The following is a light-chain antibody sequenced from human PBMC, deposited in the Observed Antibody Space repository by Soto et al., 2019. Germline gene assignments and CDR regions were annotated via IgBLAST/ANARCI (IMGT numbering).Light chain of an antibody. CDR2: GVS. Sequence: EITMTQSPATLSVSPGERATLSCRASQSVSSSSLAWYQQKPGQAPRLLMYGVSSRATGIPDRFSGSGSGTDFTLTISRLEPEDFAVYYCQQYGSSPWTFGQGTKVDIK. J-gene: IGKJ1*01. CDR3: QQYGSSPWT. CDR1: QSVSSSS. V-gene: IGKV3-20*01.